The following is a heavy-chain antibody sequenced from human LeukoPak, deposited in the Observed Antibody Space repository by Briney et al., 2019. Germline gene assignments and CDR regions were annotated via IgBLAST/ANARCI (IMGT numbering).Heavy chain of an antibody. CDR2: MSSSGIS. CDR1: NGSISSDTYF. V-gene: IGHV4-61*09. CDR3: AKSSGYGLIDI. D-gene: IGHD3-22*01. J-gene: IGHJ3*02. Sequence: PSQTLSITCTVPNGSISSDTYFRSCIRQPAGKVLQWIGHMSSSGISTYSHSLKSRSTISIDTSTNQFSMNLISVTAADTAVYYCAKSSGYGLIDIWGQGTMVTVSS.